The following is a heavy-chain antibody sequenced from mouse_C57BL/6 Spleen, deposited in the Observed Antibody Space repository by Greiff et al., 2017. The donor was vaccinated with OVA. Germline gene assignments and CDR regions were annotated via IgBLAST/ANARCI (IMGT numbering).Heavy chain of an antibody. Sequence: VQLKQSGPELVKPGASVKMSCKASGYTFTDYNMHWVKQSHGKSLEWIGYINPNNGGTSYNQKFKGKATLTVNKSSSTAYMELRSLTSEDSAVYYCARSPIYWYFDVWGTGTTVTVSS. J-gene: IGHJ1*03. D-gene: IGHD6-5*01. V-gene: IGHV1-22*01. CDR1: GYTFTDYN. CDR3: ARSPIYWYFDV. CDR2: INPNNGGT.